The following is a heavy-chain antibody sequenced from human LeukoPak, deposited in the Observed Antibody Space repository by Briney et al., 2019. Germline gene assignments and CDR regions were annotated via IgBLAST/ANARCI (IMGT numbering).Heavy chain of an antibody. Sequence: GSLRLSCAASGFTFSSYAMHWVRQAPGKGLEWVAVISYDGSNKYYADSVKGRFTISRDNSKNTLYLQMNSLRAEDTAVYYCARGPDYGDYVGSFDYWGQGTLVTVSS. V-gene: IGHV3-30-3*01. D-gene: IGHD4-17*01. CDR3: ARGPDYGDYVGSFDY. J-gene: IGHJ4*02. CDR2: ISYDGSNK. CDR1: GFTFSSYA.